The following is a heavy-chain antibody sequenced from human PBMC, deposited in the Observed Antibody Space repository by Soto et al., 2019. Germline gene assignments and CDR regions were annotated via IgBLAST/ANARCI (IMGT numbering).Heavy chain of an antibody. V-gene: IGHV1-69*01. D-gene: IGHD1-26*01. CDR1: GGTFSSYP. CDR2: IIPFFGTS. Sequence: QVQLVQSGAEVKKPGSSVKVSCEASGGTFSSYPINWVRQAPGQGLEWMGGIIPFFGTSNYAQKFQGRVAITADDSTSTAYMELRSLRSDDTAVDYCARVGHITNYGMAVWGQGTTVTVSS. J-gene: IGHJ6*02. CDR3: ARVGHITNYGMAV.